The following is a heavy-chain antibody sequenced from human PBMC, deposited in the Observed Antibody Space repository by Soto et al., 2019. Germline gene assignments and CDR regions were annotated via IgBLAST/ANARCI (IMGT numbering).Heavy chain of an antibody. D-gene: IGHD3-22*01. Sequence: GESLKISCKGSGYRFRDNWIAWVRQMPGKGLEWMGTIYPGDFEIRYGPSFQGQVTISADNSIDTAFLQWSALRASDTAMYYCARTAHGEYFGNTGYYYNFWGQGTLVTV. J-gene: IGHJ4*01. CDR2: IYPGDFEI. CDR3: ARTAHGEYFGNTGYYYNF. CDR1: GYRFRDNW. V-gene: IGHV5-51*01.